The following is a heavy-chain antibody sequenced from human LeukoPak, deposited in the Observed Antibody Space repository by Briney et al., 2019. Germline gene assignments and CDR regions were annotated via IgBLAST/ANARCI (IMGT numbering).Heavy chain of an antibody. Sequence: QSGGPLRLSCAASAFIVSGRGMHWVRQAPAKGLEWVTFIQSDGRATWYADSVKGRFSISRDDSKSTVYLQMNSLREEDTAVYYCATDFWGAPQVYWGQGTLVTVSS. CDR2: IQSDGRAT. J-gene: IGHJ4*02. V-gene: IGHV3-30*02. D-gene: IGHD3-3*01. CDR3: ATDFWGAPQVY. CDR1: AFIVSGRG.